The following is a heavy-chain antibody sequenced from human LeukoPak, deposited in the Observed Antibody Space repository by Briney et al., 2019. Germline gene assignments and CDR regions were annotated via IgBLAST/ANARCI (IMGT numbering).Heavy chain of an antibody. J-gene: IGHJ4*02. CDR2: ISVYNGDT. D-gene: IGHD1/OR15-1a*01. V-gene: IGHV1-18*01. CDR1: GYIFTTYA. Sequence: ASVKVPCKASGYIFTTYAISWVRQAPGQGLEWMGWISVYNGDTNYAQNLQGRVTMTTDTSTSTAYMELRSLRSDDTAVYYCARDGLGTGVDYRGQGTLGSLS. CDR3: ARDGLGTGVDY.